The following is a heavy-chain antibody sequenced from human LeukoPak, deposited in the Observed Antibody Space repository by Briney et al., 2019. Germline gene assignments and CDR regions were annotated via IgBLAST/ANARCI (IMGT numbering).Heavy chain of an antibody. V-gene: IGHV3-21*01. Sequence: PGGSLRLSCAASGFTFSSYSMNWVRQAPGKGLEWVSSISSSSSYIYYADSVKGRFTISRDNAKNSLYLQMNSLRAEDTAVYYCANYDFWSGYIKAVGAFDIWGQGTMVTVSS. CDR1: GFTFSSYS. CDR3: ANYDFWSGYIKAVGAFDI. D-gene: IGHD3-3*01. J-gene: IGHJ3*02. CDR2: ISSSSSYI.